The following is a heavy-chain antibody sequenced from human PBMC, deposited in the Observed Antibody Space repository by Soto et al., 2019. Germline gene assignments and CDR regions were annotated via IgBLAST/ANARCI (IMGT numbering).Heavy chain of an antibody. Sequence: GGSLRLSCAASGFTFSSYGMHWVRQAPGKGLEWVAVISYDGSNKYYADSVKGRFTISRDNSKNTLYLQMNSLRAEDTAVYYCAKGLTGDCSSTSCPKLYYYYGMDVWGQGTTVTVSS. CDR1: GFTFSSYG. CDR2: ISYDGSNK. J-gene: IGHJ6*02. V-gene: IGHV3-30*18. D-gene: IGHD2-2*01. CDR3: AKGLTGDCSSTSCPKLYYYYGMDV.